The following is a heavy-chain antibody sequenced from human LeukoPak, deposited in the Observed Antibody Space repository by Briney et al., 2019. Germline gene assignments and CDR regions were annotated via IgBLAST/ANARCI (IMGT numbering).Heavy chain of an antibody. CDR3: ARVSSGWYPYFDY. Sequence: GGSLRLSCAASGFTFSSYGMHWVRQAPGKGLVWVAVIWYDGSNKYYADSVKGRFTISRDNPKNTLYLQMNSLRAEDTAVYYCARVSSGWYPYFDYWGQGTLVTVSS. CDR1: GFTFSSYG. CDR2: IWYDGSNK. J-gene: IGHJ4*02. V-gene: IGHV3-33*01. D-gene: IGHD6-19*01.